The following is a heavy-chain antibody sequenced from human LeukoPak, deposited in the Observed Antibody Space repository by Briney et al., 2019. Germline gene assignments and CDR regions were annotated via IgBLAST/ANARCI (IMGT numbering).Heavy chain of an antibody. CDR3: VSGSLQSGYNFDY. V-gene: IGHV3-74*01. Sequence: GGSLKLSCAASGFTFSNYWMHWIRQVPGKGLVWVSHIKYDGSATNYADSVKGRFTISRDNAKNTLYLQMNSLRAEDTAVYYCVSGSLQSGYNFDYWGQGALVTVSS. D-gene: IGHD3-3*01. J-gene: IGHJ4*02. CDR2: IKYDGSAT. CDR1: GFTFSNYW.